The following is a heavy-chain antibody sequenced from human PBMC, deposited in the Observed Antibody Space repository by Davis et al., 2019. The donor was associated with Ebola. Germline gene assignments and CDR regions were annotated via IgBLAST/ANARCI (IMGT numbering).Heavy chain of an antibody. D-gene: IGHD1-26*01. CDR1: GFTVSSYF. J-gene: IGHJ4*02. CDR2: ISSSGRII. V-gene: IGHV3-48*04. CDR3: ARDRSGGYFDD. Sequence: PGGSLRLSCAASGFTVSSYFMNWVRQAPGKGLEWVSYISSSGRIIQYADSVKGRFTISRDNAKNSIYLQMNSLRAEDTAVYYCARDRSGGYFDDWGQGTLVTVSS.